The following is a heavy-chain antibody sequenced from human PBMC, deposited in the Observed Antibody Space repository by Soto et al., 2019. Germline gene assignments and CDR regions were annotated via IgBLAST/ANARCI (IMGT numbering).Heavy chain of an antibody. CDR2: IIPLFGTG. CDR1: GGTFNNLA. V-gene: IGHV1-69*13. CDR3: ARDRDDFWSGYWTLYGMDV. D-gene: IGHD3-3*01. J-gene: IGHJ6*02. Sequence: ASVKVSCKASGGTFNNLAISWVRQAPGQGLEWMGGIIPLFGTGNYAQKFQGRVTITADESTSTAYMELNSLRSEDTAVYYCARDRDDFWSGYWTLYGMDVWGQGTTVTVSS.